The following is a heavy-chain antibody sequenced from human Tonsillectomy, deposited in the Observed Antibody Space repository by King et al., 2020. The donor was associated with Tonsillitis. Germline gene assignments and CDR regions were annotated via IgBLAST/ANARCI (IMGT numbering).Heavy chain of an antibody. CDR3: ARGQYYYDSSGYYPLYFDY. CDR1: GYTFTSYY. CDR2: INPSAGST. D-gene: IGHD3-22*01. J-gene: IGHJ4*02. Sequence: QLVQSGAEVTKPGASVKVPCKASGYTFTSYYMHWVRQAPGQGLEWMGIINPSAGSTSYAQKFQGRATMTRDTSTSTVYMELSSLTSEDTAVYYCARGQYYYDSSGYYPLYFDYWGQGTLITVSS. V-gene: IGHV1-46*01.